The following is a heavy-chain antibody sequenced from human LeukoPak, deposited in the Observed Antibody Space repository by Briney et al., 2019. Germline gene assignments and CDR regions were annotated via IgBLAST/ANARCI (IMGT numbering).Heavy chain of an antibody. D-gene: IGHD6-13*01. Sequence: GGSLRLSCAASGFTFSSYAMSWVRQAPGKGLEWVASIKQDGSEKYYVDSVKGRFTISRDNAKNSLFLQMNSLRAEDTALYYCAKDRSSSPKYYFDYWGQGTLVTVSS. CDR3: AKDRSSSPKYYFDY. CDR2: IKQDGSEK. CDR1: GFTFSSYA. V-gene: IGHV3-7*03. J-gene: IGHJ4*02.